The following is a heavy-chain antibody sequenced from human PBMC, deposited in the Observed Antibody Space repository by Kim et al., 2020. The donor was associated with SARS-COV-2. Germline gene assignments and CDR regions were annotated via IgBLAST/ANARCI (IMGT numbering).Heavy chain of an antibody. CDR3: ARVKHPGYSINTYSGIYY. D-gene: IGHD6-13*01. CDR1: GGSFSGYY. Sequence: SETLSLTCAVYGGSFSGYYWSWIRQPPGKGLEWIGEINHSGSTNYNPSLKSRVTISVDTSKNQFSLKLSSVTAADTAVYYCARVKHPGYSINTYSGIYY. V-gene: IGHV4-34*01. CDR2: INHSGST. J-gene: IGHJ6*01.